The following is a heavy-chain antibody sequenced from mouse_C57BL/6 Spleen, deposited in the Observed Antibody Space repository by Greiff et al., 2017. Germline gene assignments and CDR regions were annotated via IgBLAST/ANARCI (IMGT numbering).Heavy chain of an antibody. J-gene: IGHJ2*01. D-gene: IGHD2-2*01. CDR1: GYTFTDYN. CDR3: ARSGYDGYYFDY. Sequence: VQLKQSGPELVKPGASVKIPCKASGYTFTDYNMDWVKQSHGKSLEWIGDINPNNGGTIYNQKFKGKATLTVDKSSSTAYMELRSLTSEDTAVYYCARSGYDGYYFDYWGQGTTLTVSS. V-gene: IGHV1-18*01. CDR2: INPNNGGT.